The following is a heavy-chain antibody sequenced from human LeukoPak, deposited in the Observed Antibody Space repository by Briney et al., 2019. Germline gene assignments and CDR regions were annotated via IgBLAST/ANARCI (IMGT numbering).Heavy chain of an antibody. J-gene: IGHJ6*02. CDR1: GFTFSSYS. CDR3: AKDISPLYYYYGMDV. Sequence: GGSLRLSCAASGFTFSSYSMNWVRQAPGKGLEWVSYISSSSSAIYYADSVKGRFTISRDNSKNTLYLQMNSLRAEDTALYYCAKDISPLYYYYGMDVWGQGTTVTVSS. CDR2: ISSSSSAI. V-gene: IGHV3-48*01.